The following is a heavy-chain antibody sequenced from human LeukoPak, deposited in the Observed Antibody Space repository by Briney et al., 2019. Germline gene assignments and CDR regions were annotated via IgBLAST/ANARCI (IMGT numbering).Heavy chain of an antibody. CDR3: AREIGPIQLHLWGSAFDY. D-gene: IGHD5-18*01. J-gene: IGHJ4*02. V-gene: IGHV1-46*01. CDR1: GYTFTNYY. Sequence: GASVKVSCKASGYTFTNYYMHWVRQAPGQGLEWMGIISPSGGSTSYAQRFQGRVTMTRDTSTSTVYMELSSLRSEDTAVYYCAREIGPIQLHLWGSAFDYWGQGTLVTVSS. CDR2: ISPSGGST.